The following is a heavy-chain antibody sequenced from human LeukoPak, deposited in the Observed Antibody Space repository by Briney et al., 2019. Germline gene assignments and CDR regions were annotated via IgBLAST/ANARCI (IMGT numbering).Heavy chain of an antibody. J-gene: IGHJ4*02. Sequence: SETLSLTCTVSGGSVSSGSYYWSWIRQPPGKGLEWIGYIYYSGSTNYNPSLKSRVTISVDTSKNQFSLKLSSVTAADTAVYYCARSRLHPIIFDYWGQGILVTVSS. CDR3: ARSRLHPIIFDY. D-gene: IGHD5-24*01. CDR2: IYYSGST. CDR1: GGSVSSGSYY. V-gene: IGHV4-61*01.